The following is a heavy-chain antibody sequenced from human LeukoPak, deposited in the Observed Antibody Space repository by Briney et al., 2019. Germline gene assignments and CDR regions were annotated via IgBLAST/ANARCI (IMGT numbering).Heavy chain of an antibody. D-gene: IGHD6-6*01. V-gene: IGHV1-2*02. CDR2: INPNSGGT. CDR1: GYTFTGYY. J-gene: IGHJ5*02. Sequence: ASVKVSCKASGYTFTGYYMHWVRQAPGQGLEWMGWINPNSGGTNYAQKFQGRVAMTRDTSISTAYMELSRLRSDDTAVYYCAREDSSSSGLGWFDPWGQGTLVTVSS. CDR3: AREDSSSSGLGWFDP.